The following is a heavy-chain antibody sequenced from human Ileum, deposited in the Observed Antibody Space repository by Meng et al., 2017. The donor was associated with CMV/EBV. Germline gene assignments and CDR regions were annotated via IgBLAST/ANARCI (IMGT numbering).Heavy chain of an antibody. CDR1: GGSISGYY. CDR2: VYSSGST. D-gene: IGHD2-2*01. V-gene: IGHV4-4*07. CDR3: ARGSSSWAFDY. Sequence: QVQVQESGPGLVKPSVTWSLTCTVSGGSISGYYWSWIRPPATQGLEGIGRVYSSGSTDYTPSLQSRVTMSVDTSKNQFSLKLSSVTAADTAVYYCARGSSSWAFDYWGQGTLVTVSS. J-gene: IGHJ4*02.